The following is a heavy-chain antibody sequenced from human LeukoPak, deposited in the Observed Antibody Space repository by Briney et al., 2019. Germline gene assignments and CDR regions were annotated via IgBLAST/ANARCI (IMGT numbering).Heavy chain of an antibody. CDR2: ISSSSSYI. Sequence: GGSLRLSCAASGFTFSSYSMNWVRQAPGKGLEWVSSISSSSSYIYYADSVKGRFTISRDNAKNSLYLQMNSLRAEDTAVYYCARDDHEEIAAAGISWFDPWGQGTLVTVSS. CDR1: GFTFSSYS. V-gene: IGHV3-21*01. D-gene: IGHD6-13*01. J-gene: IGHJ5*02. CDR3: ARDDHEEIAAAGISWFDP.